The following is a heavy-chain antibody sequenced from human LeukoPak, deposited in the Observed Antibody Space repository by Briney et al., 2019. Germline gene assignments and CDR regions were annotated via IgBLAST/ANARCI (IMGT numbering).Heavy chain of an antibody. V-gene: IGHV4-34*01. Sequence: PSETLSLTCAVYGVSFSGYYWSWIRQPPGKGLEWIGEINHSGSTNYNPSLKSRVTISVDTSKNQFSLKLSSVTAADTAVYYCARGRLTYYYDSSGYYYPYYFDYWGQGTLVTVSS. CDR2: INHSGST. CDR3: ARGRLTYYYDSSGYYYPYYFDY. J-gene: IGHJ4*02. D-gene: IGHD3-22*01. CDR1: GVSFSGYY.